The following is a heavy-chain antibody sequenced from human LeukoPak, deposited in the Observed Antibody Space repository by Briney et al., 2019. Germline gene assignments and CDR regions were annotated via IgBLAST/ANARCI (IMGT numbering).Heavy chain of an antibody. J-gene: IGHJ4*02. D-gene: IGHD1-1*01. CDR2: INHDGSIT. V-gene: IGHV3-74*01. CDR1: GLPFNALW. CDR3: ASGDWNDTPL. Sequence: GGSLRLSCAASGLPFNALWMHWIRQAPGKGLMWVSRINHDGSITNYADSVQGRFTISRDNAKNSLYLEMNSLRAEDTAVYYCASGDWNDTPLWGQGTLVTVSS.